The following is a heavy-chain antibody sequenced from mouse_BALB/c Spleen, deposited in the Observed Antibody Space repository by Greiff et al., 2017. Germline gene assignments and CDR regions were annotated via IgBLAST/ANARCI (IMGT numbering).Heavy chain of an antibody. Sequence: QVQLQQSGAELVRPGVSVKISCKGSGYTFTDHAIHWVKQKPEQGLEWIGYISPGNGDIKYNEKFKGKATLTADKSSSTAYMQLNSLTSEDSAVYFCKRSARLWLRRDFDVWGAGTTVTVSS. J-gene: IGHJ1*01. D-gene: IGHD2-2*01. CDR1: GYTFTDHA. CDR2: ISPGNGDI. V-gene: IGHV1S53*02. CDR3: KRSARLWLRRDFDV.